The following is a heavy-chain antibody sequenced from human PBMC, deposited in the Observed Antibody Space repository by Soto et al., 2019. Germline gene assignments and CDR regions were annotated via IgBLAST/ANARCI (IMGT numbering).Heavy chain of an antibody. Sequence: QVQLVQSGAEVKKPGSSVKVSCKASGGTFSSYAISWVRQAPGQGLEWMGGIIPIFGTANYAQKFQGRVTIXXAXSXXTAYMELSSLRSEDTAVYYCARGRRHYYYYYGMDVWGQGTTVTVSS. CDR3: ARGRRHYYYYYGMDV. CDR2: IIPIFGTA. V-gene: IGHV1-69*12. D-gene: IGHD6-25*01. J-gene: IGHJ6*02. CDR1: GGTFSSYA.